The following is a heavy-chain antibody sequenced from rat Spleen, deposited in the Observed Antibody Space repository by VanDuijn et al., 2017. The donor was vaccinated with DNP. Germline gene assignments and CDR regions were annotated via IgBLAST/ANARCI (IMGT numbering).Heavy chain of an antibody. Sequence: EVQLVESGGGLVQPGRSLKVSCAVSRFTLSNYDMAWVRQAPTKGLEWVASISPSGSSTYYRDSVKGRITVSRDNAKSSLYLQMDSLRSEDTATYYCARRKNYGLSYYFDYWGQGVMVTVSS. D-gene: IGHD1-6*01. CDR2: ISPSGSST. CDR3: ARRKNYGLSYYFDY. J-gene: IGHJ2*01. CDR1: RFTLSNYD. V-gene: IGHV5-25*01.